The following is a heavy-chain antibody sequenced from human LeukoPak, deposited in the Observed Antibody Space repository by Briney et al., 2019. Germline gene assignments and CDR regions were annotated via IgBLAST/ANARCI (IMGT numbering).Heavy chain of an antibody. CDR2: ISYDGSNR. Sequence: PGGSLRLSCAASGFTFSSYAKHWVRQAPGKGLEWVAVISYDGSNRYYADSVKGRFTISRDNSMNTLYLQMNSLRAEDTAVYYCARGATITVAGTGLDYWGQGTLVTVSS. D-gene: IGHD6-19*01. J-gene: IGHJ4*02. CDR1: GFTFSSYA. V-gene: IGHV3-30-3*01. CDR3: ARGATITVAGTGLDY.